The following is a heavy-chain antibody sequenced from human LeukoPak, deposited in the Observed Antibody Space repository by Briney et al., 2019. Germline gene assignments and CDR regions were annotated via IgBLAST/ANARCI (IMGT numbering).Heavy chain of an antibody. CDR1: GYTLTELS. V-gene: IGHV1-24*01. CDR2: FDPEDGET. Sequence: ASVNVSCKVSGYTLTELSMHWVRQAPGKGLEWMGGFDPEDGETIYAQKFQGRVTMTEDTSTDTAYMELSSLRSEDTAVYYCATEPLTKGAFDIWGQGTMVTVSS. CDR3: ATEPLTKGAFDI. J-gene: IGHJ3*02. D-gene: IGHD2-2*01.